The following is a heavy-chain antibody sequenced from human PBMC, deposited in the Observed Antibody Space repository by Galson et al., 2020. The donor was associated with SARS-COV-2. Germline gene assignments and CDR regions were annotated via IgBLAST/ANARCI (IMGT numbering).Heavy chain of an antibody. V-gene: IGHV3-48*04. CDR1: GFTFSTYS. CDR3: ARSYSCGGSCCAQYYYYAMDV. J-gene: IGHJ6*02. D-gene: IGHD2-15*01. Sequence: GGSLRLSCTASGFTFSTYSMNWVRQAPGKGLEWVSYISINSRTIYYADSVKGRFTLSRDNADNSLYLQMNSLRAEDTGVYYCARSYSCGGSCCAQYYYYAMDVWGQGTTVIFSS. CDR2: ISINSRTI.